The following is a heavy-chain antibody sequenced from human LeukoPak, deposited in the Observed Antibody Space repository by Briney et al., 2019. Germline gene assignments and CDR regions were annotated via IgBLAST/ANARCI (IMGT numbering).Heavy chain of an antibody. CDR2: FYRGGNT. Sequence: PGGSLRLSCAVSGFTVSRGHMHWVRQAPGQGLEWVATFYRGGNTYHADSVKGRLTVSRDNLKNTVSLQMDSLRAEETAEYYCATSKSATYDGLDRWGQGTRVTVSS. J-gene: IGHJ3*01. CDR3: ATSKSATYDGLDR. D-gene: IGHD3-16*01. CDR1: GFTVSRGH. V-gene: IGHV3-53*01.